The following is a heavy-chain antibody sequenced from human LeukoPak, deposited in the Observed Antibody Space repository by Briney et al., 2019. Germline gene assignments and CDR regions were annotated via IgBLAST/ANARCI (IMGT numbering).Heavy chain of an antibody. CDR1: GFTFSDYY. Sequence: GGSLRLSCAASGFTFSDYYMSWIRQAPGKGLEWVSDIRDIGISSNYADSVKGRFTISRDNSKNTVNLQMNSLRVEDTAVYYCVKKRWTYHDACDVWGQGTMVTVSS. CDR2: IRDIGISS. CDR3: VKKRWTYHDACDV. J-gene: IGHJ3*01. V-gene: IGHV3-23*01. D-gene: IGHD5-24*01.